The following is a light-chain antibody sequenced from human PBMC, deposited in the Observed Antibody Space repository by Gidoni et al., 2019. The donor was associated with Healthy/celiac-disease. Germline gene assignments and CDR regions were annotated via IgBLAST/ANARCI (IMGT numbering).Light chain of an antibody. Sequence: EIVLTQSPATLFLSPGERATPSCRASQSVSSYLAWYQQKPGQAPRLLIYDASNRATGIPARFSGSGFGTDFTLTISSLEPEDFAVYYCQQRSNWPPITFGQXTRLEIK. CDR1: QSVSSY. CDR2: DAS. J-gene: IGKJ5*01. CDR3: QQRSNWPPIT. V-gene: IGKV3-11*01.